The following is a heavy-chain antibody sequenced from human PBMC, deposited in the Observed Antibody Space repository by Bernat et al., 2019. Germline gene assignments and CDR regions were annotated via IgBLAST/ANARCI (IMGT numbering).Heavy chain of an antibody. J-gene: IGHJ3*02. CDR2: ISSSSSYT. D-gene: IGHD3-22*01. Sequence: QVQLVESGGGLVKPGGSLRLSCAASGFTFSDYYMSWIRQAPGKGLDWVSYISSSSSYTNYADSVKGRFTISRDNAKNSLYLQMNSLRAEDTAVYYCAKDSIWYYYDSSGYDAFDIWGQGTMVTVSS. V-gene: IGHV3-11*06. CDR3: AKDSIWYYYDSSGYDAFDI. CDR1: GFTFSDYY.